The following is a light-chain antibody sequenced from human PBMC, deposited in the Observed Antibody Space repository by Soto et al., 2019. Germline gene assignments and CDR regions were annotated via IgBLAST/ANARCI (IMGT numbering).Light chain of an antibody. J-gene: IGKJ1*01. Sequence: AIQLTQSPSSLSASVGDRVTITCRASQGISSALAWYQQKPGKAPKLLIYDASSLESGVPSRFSGSGSGTDFTLTISSLQPEEFATYYCQQFNSYPPWTFGQGTKVEIK. CDR3: QQFNSYPPWT. V-gene: IGKV1-13*02. CDR1: QGISSA. CDR2: DAS.